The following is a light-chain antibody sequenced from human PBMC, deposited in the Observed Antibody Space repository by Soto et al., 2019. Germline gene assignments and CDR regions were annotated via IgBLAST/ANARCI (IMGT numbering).Light chain of an antibody. CDR3: QQYYSAPFS. CDR1: QSVLYNSNNKNY. J-gene: IGKJ4*01. CDR2: WAS. V-gene: IGKV4-1*01. Sequence: IVMTQSPDSLAVSLGERATINCKSSQSVLYNSNNKNYLAWYQHKPGQPPKLLIYWASTREFGVPDRFSGSGSGTDFTLTISSVQAEDVAVYYCQQYYSAPFSFGGGTKVEIK.